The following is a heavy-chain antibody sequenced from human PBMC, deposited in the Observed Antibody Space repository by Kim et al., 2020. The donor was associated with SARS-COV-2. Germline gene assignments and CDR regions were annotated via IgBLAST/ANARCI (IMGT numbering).Heavy chain of an antibody. Sequence: SETLSLTCTVSGGSISSSSYYWGWIRQPPGKGLEWIGSIYYSGSTYYNPSLKSRVTISVDTSKNQFSLKLSSVTAADTAVYYCASTRMELLEWLFSTQFDYWGQGTLVTVSS. CDR3: ASTRMELLEWLFSTQFDY. CDR2: IYYSGST. D-gene: IGHD3-3*01. J-gene: IGHJ4*02. CDR1: GGSISSSSYY. V-gene: IGHV4-39*01.